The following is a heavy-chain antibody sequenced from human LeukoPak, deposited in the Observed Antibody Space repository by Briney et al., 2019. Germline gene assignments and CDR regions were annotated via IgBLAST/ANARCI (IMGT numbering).Heavy chain of an antibody. J-gene: IGHJ4*02. Sequence: PGGSLRLSCGASGFTFSGYSMNWVRQAPGKGLEWVSSISSSSSYIYYADSVKGRFTISRDNAKNSLYLQMNSLRAEDTAVYYCARDSNPDYYGSGSYYLFDYWGQGTLVTVSS. V-gene: IGHV3-21*01. D-gene: IGHD3-10*01. CDR1: GFTFSGYS. CDR3: ARDSNPDYYGSGSYYLFDY. CDR2: ISSSSSYI.